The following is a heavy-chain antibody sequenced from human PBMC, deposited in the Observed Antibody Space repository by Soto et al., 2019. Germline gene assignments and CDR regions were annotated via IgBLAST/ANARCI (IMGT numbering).Heavy chain of an antibody. D-gene: IGHD1-26*01. CDR2: ISYDSTKT. J-gene: IGHJ6*02. V-gene: IGHV3-30*03. CDR1: GFTFNSYG. CDR3: ARTRSAWSDFHYYSLDV. Sequence: PGGSLRLSCAASGFTFNSYGMHWVRRGPGNGLEWVAFISYDSTKTYYADSVKGRFTISRDNSNSALYVQMNSLTGEDTAVYYCARTRSAWSDFHYYSLDVWGQGTTVTVS.